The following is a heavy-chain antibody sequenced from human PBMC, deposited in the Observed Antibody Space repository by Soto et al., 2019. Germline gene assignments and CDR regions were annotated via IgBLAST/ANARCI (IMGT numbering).Heavy chain of an antibody. CDR2: ISWNSGSI. Sequence: EVQLVESGGGLVQPGRSLRLSCAASGFTFDDYAMHWVRQAPGKGLEWVSGISWNSGSIGYADSVKGRFTISRANAKNSLYLQMNSLRAEDTALYYCAKDIGYSGYDARFDYWGQGTLVTVSS. D-gene: IGHD5-12*01. V-gene: IGHV3-9*01. J-gene: IGHJ4*02. CDR3: AKDIGYSGYDARFDY. CDR1: GFTFDDYA.